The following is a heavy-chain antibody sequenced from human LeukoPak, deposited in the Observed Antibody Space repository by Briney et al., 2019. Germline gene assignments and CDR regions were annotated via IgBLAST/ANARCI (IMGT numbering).Heavy chain of an antibody. Sequence: GSSVKVSCKASGGTFSSYAISWVRQAPGQGLEWMGRIIPILGIANYAQKFQGRVTITAHKSTSTAYMELSSLRSEDTAVYYCAPSRVDTAHLGWGQGTLVTVSS. CDR3: APSRVDTAHLG. D-gene: IGHD5-18*01. CDR2: IIPILGIA. CDR1: GGTFSSYA. J-gene: IGHJ4*02. V-gene: IGHV1-69*04.